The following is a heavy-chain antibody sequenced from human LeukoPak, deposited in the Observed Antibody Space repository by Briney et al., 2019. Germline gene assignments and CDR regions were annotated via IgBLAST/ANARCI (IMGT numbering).Heavy chain of an antibody. J-gene: IGHJ3*02. CDR2: IYYSGST. D-gene: IGHD1-26*01. Sequence: PSETLSLTCTVSGGSISSSSYYWGWIRQPPGKGLEWIGSIYYSGSTYYNPSLKSRVTISVDTSKNQFSLKLSSVTAADTAVYYCARKGRWEVNDAFDIWGQGTMVTVSS. CDR3: ARKGRWEVNDAFDI. CDR1: GGSISSSSYY. V-gene: IGHV4-39*07.